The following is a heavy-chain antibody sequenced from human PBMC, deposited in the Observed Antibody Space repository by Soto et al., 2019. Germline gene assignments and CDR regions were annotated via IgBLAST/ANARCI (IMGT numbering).Heavy chain of an antibody. D-gene: IGHD5-12*01. Sequence: PAESLKISCNGSGYSFTSYWIGWVRHMPRKGLEWMGIIYPGDSDTRYSPSFQGQVTSSADKSISTAYLQWSSLRASDTAMYHCARHGTSGCEYYYYGMEVWGQGTTVTVCS. CDR2: IYPGDSDT. V-gene: IGHV5-51*01. CDR3: ARHGTSGCEYYYYGMEV. J-gene: IGHJ6*02. CDR1: GYSFTSYW.